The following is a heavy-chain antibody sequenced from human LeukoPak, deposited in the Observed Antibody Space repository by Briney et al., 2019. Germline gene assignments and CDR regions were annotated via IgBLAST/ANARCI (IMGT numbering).Heavy chain of an antibody. Sequence: PGGSLRLSCAASGFTFSSYAMHWVRQAPGKGLEWVSGISWNSGSIGYADSVKGRFTISRDNAKNSLYLQMNSLRAEDTALYYCAKASDSSGYYGFDYWGQGTLVTVSS. V-gene: IGHV3-9*01. D-gene: IGHD3-22*01. J-gene: IGHJ4*02. CDR3: AKASDSSGYYGFDY. CDR2: ISWNSGSI. CDR1: GFTFSSYA.